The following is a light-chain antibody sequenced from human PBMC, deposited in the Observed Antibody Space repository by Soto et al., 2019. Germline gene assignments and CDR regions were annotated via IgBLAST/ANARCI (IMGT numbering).Light chain of an antibody. Sequence: DIHMTQSPSTLAASVEDGVTITCRASQSISSWLAWYQQRRVKAPELLNYKASSLESGVPSRFRGSGSGTEFSLTISSLQPDDFATYYCQQYKSFPYTFGQGTKLEIK. V-gene: IGKV1-5*03. CDR3: QQYKSFPYT. J-gene: IGKJ2*01. CDR2: KAS. CDR1: QSISSW.